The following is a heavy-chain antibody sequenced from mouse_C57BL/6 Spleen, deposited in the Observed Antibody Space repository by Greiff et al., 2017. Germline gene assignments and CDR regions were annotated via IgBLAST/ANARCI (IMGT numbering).Heavy chain of an antibody. CDR3: ARGDYGSSYWFAY. CDR2: IYPGDGDT. V-gene: IGHV1-80*01. J-gene: IGHJ3*01. D-gene: IGHD1-1*01. Sequence: VQLQESGAELVKPGASVKISCKASGYAFSSYWMNWVKQRPGKGLEWIGQIYPGDGDTNYNGKFKGKATLTADKSSSTAYMQLSSLTSEDSAVYFCARGDYGSSYWFAYWGQGTLVTVSA. CDR1: GYAFSSYW.